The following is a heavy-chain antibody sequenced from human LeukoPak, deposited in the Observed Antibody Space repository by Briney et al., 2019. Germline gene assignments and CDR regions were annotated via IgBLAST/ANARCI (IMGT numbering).Heavy chain of an antibody. Sequence: SETLSLTCAVYGGSFSGYYWSWIRQPPGKGLEWIGEINHSGSTNYNPSLKSRVTISVDTSKNQFSLKLSSVTAADTAVYYCARGYHGSGASTSRWLSTYYNYYGMDVWGQGTTVTVSS. V-gene: IGHV4-34*01. CDR2: INHSGST. J-gene: IGHJ6*02. D-gene: IGHD3-10*01. CDR1: GGSFSGYY. CDR3: ARGYHGSGASTSRWLSTYYNYYGMDV.